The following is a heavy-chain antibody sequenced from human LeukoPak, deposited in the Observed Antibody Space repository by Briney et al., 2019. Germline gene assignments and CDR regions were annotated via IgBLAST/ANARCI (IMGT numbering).Heavy chain of an antibody. V-gene: IGHV3-30*03. J-gene: IGHJ4*02. Sequence: GGSLRLSCAASGFTFTSYVMHWVRQAPGKGLQWVALISYDGSNKYYADSVQGRFTISRDNAENSLYLQMNSLRAEDTAVYYCARGPPYDYWGQGTLVTVSS. CDR3: ARGPPYDY. CDR2: ISYDGSNK. CDR1: GFTFTSYV.